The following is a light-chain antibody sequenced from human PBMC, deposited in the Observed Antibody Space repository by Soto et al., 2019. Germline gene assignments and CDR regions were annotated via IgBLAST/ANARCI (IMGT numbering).Light chain of an antibody. CDR3: QVGDSSTV. V-gene: IGLV3-9*01. CDR2: RDG. J-gene: IGLJ2*01. Sequence: SYELTQPLSVSVALGQTARITCGGNNIGSKNVHWYQQKPGQAPVLVTYRDGNRPSGIPERFSGSNSGNTATLTISRAQAGDEADYYCQVGDSSTVFGGGTKVTVL. CDR1: NIGSKN.